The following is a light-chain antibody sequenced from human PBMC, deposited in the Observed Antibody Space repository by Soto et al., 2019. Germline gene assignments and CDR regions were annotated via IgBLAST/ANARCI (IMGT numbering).Light chain of an antibody. Sequence: ESVLTQSPGTLSLSPGERATLSCRASQSVSSNYLAWYQQKPGQAPRLVMSGASNRAAGIPARFSGSGSGTEFTLTISSLQSEDFAVYYCQQYNNRPPLTFGGGTKVDIK. V-gene: IGKV3-15*01. CDR1: QSVSSNY. J-gene: IGKJ4*01. CDR2: GAS. CDR3: QQYNNRPPLT.